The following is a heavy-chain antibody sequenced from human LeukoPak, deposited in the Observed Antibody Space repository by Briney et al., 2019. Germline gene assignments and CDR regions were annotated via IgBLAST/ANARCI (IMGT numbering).Heavy chain of an antibody. CDR2: ISSSSSSI. J-gene: IGHJ4*02. V-gene: IGHV3-21*01. D-gene: IGHD5-18*01. CDR1: GFTFSRYS. Sequence: GRSLRLSCAASGFTFSRYSMNWVRQAPGKGLEWVSSISSSSSSIYYADSVKGRFTISRDNAKNSLYLQMNSLRAEDTAVYYCARASGDIVETATMGSYWGQGTLVTVSS. CDR3: ARASGDIVETATMGSY.